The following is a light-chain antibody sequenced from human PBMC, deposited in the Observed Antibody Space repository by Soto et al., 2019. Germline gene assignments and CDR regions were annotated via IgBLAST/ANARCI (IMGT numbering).Light chain of an antibody. CDR2: GAS. J-gene: IGKJ5*01. CDR1: QSVRSD. Sequence: EIVMTQSPVTLSVSLGERATLSCRASQSVRSDLAWYQQTPGQAPRLLIYGASNRATGVSARFSGSGSGTEFTLTISSLQSEDFAVYYCQQYNNWPPIAFGQGTRLEIK. V-gene: IGKV3-15*01. CDR3: QQYNNWPPIA.